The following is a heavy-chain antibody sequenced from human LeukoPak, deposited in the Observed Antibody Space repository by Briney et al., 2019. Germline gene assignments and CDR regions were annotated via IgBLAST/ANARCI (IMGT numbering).Heavy chain of an antibody. CDR1: GFTFSSYA. D-gene: IGHD2-2*01. Sequence: GSLRLSCAASGFTFSSYAMHWVRQAPGKGLEWVAVISYDGSNKYYADSVKGRFTISRDNSKNTLYLQMNSLRAEDTAVYYCARDAVVVPAAAGLFDYWGQGTLVTVSS. V-gene: IGHV3-30*04. J-gene: IGHJ4*02. CDR2: ISYDGSNK. CDR3: ARDAVVVPAAAGLFDY.